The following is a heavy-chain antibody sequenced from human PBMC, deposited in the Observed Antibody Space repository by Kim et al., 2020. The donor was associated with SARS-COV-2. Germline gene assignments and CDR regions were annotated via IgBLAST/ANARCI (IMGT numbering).Heavy chain of an antibody. CDR1: GYTFMNYW. CDR3: ARLITASSFYY. V-gene: IGHV5-51*01. D-gene: IGHD1-20*01. J-gene: IGHJ1*01. CDR2: IHPVDSET. Sequence: GESLKISCKASGYTFMNYWIGWVRQMPGKGLEWMGIIHPVDSETVYGPSFEGQVSFSVDTSTNTAYLQWSSLKASDTATYYCARLITASSFYYWGQGCLVTVSS.